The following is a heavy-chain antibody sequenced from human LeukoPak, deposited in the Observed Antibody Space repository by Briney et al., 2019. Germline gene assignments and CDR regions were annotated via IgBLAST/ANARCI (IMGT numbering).Heavy chain of an antibody. Sequence: SETLFLTFTVPGYSISSGYYWGWIRQPPGKGLEWIGSIYHSGSTYYNPSLKSRVTISVDTSKNQFSLKLSSVTAADTAVYYCARNWAFDYWGQGTLVTVSS. V-gene: IGHV4-38-2*02. D-gene: IGHD7-27*01. CDR2: IYHSGST. CDR1: GYSISSGYY. J-gene: IGHJ4*02. CDR3: ARNWAFDY.